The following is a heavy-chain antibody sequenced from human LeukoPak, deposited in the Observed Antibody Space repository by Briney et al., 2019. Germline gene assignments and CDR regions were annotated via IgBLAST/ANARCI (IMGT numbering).Heavy chain of an antibody. D-gene: IGHD1-26*01. J-gene: IGHJ4*02. CDR1: GFSFSTYA. CDR3: AKESPSAVGRPGRVYYFDY. CDR2: INSDGGRT. V-gene: IGHV3-23*01. Sequence: GGSLRHSCAASGFSFSTYAISWVRQAPGKALEWVSAINSDGGRTYYADSVKGRFTISRDNSKNTVSLQMNSLRVEDTALYYRAKESPSAVGRPGRVYYFDYWGQGTPVTVSS.